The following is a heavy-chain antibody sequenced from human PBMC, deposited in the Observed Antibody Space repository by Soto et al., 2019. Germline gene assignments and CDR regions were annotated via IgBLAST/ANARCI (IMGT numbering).Heavy chain of an antibody. D-gene: IGHD5-12*01. J-gene: IGHJ4*02. CDR2: FDPEDGET. CDR3: ATESGYGHYFDY. Sequence: ASVKVSCKVSGYTLTELSMHWVRQAPGKGLEWMGGFDPEDGETIYAQKSQGRVTMTEDTSTDTAYMELSSLRSEDTAVYYCATESGYGHYFDYWGQGTLVTVSS. V-gene: IGHV1-24*01. CDR1: GYTLTELS.